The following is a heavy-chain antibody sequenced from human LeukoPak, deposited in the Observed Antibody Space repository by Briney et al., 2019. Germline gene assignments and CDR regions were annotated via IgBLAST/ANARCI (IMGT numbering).Heavy chain of an antibody. CDR3: ARDREIVVVPALNYYYYGMDV. CDR2: ISAYNGNT. Sequence: ASVTVSCKASGGTFSSYAISWVRQAPGQGLEWMGWISAYNGNTNYAQKLQGRVTMTTDTSTSTAYMELRSLRPDDTAVYYCARDREIVVVPALNYYYYGMDVWGQGTTVTVSS. CDR1: GGTFSSYA. D-gene: IGHD2-2*01. V-gene: IGHV1-18*01. J-gene: IGHJ6*02.